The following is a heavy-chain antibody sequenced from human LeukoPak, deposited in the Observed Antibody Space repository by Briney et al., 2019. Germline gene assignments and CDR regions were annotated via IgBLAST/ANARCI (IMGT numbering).Heavy chain of an antibody. D-gene: IGHD6-13*01. Sequence: PSETLSLTCAVYGGSFSGYYWSWIRQPPGKGLEWIGEINHSGSTNYNPSLKSRVTISVDTSKNQFSLKLSSVTAADTAVYYCARLKGYGQYYYYGMDVWGQGTTVTVSS. J-gene: IGHJ6*02. CDR1: GGSFSGYY. CDR3: ARLKGYGQYYYYGMDV. CDR2: INHSGST. V-gene: IGHV4-34*01.